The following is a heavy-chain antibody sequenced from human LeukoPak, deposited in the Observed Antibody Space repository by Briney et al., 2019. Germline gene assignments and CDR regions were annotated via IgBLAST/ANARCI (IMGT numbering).Heavy chain of an antibody. V-gene: IGHV3-23*01. J-gene: IGHJ5*02. CDR2: VSTSGTNR. Sequence: GGSLRLSCAASGFTFSTYAMSWVRQAPGKGLEWVSTVSTSGTNRYYADSVKGRFTISRDSSKNTLYLQMNSLRAEDTAVYYCAESLTETWGNNWFDPWGQGTLVTVSS. CDR3: AESLTETWGNNWFDP. D-gene: IGHD1-20*01. CDR1: GFTFSTYA.